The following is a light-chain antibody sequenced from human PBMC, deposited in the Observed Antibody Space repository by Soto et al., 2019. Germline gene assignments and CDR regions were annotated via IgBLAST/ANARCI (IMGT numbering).Light chain of an antibody. CDR2: GAS. CDR3: HQYNFWPT. Sequence: EIVMTQSPATLSMSPGERATLSCRASQSVSSSLAWYQQKPGQAPRLLIYGASTRATGIPARFSGSGSGTEFTLTISSLQSEDFAVYFCHQYNFWPTFGQGTKVDNK. CDR1: QSVSSS. J-gene: IGKJ1*01. V-gene: IGKV3-15*01.